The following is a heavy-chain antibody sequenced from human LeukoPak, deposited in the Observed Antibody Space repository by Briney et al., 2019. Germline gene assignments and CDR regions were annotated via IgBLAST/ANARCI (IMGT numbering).Heavy chain of an antibody. V-gene: IGHV4-59*01. CDR1: GASISSYY. CDR2: IFYTGSS. J-gene: IGHJ5*02. CDR3: ARAGAWQIDP. D-gene: IGHD3-10*01. Sequence: SETLSLTCTVSGASISSYYWSWIRQPPGKGLGWIGHIFYTGSSNYNPSLKSRVTISLDRSKNQFSLRLTSVTAADTAVYYCARAGAWQIDPWGQGTLVTVSS.